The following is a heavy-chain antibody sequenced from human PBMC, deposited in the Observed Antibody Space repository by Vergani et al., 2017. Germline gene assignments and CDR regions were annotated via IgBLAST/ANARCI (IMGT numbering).Heavy chain of an antibody. CDR3: ARGDYGILTGYRY. J-gene: IGHJ4*02. D-gene: IGHD3-9*01. Sequence: QVQVVQSGAEVKKSGASAKVSCKTSGYTFSNYYMQWVRQARGQGLEWMGIINPSGGHTNYAQKFQGRVTMTRDTSTSTVYMELSSLRSEDTAIYYCARGDYGILTGYRYWVQGTLVTVSA. CDR1: GYTFSNYY. CDR2: INPSGGHT. V-gene: IGHV1-46*03.